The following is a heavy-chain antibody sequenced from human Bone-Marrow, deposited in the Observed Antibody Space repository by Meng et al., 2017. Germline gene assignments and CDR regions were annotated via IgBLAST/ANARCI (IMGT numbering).Heavy chain of an antibody. CDR3: ARDLTYIRYFDWLFLSPYFDY. CDR2: INPNSGGT. CDR1: GYTFTGYY. J-gene: IGHJ4*02. D-gene: IGHD3-9*01. Sequence: ASVKVSCKASGYTFTGYYMHWVRQAPGQGLEWMGRINPNSGGTNYAQKFQGRVTMTRDTSISTAYMELSRLRSDDTAVYYCARDLTYIRYFDWLFLSPYFDYWGQGTRVTGSS. V-gene: IGHV1-2*06.